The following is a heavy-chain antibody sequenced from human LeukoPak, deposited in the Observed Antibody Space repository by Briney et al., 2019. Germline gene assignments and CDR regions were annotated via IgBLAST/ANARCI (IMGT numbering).Heavy chain of an antibody. V-gene: IGHV5-51*01. J-gene: IGHJ4*02. CDR2: IYPFDSDT. CDR3: ARQLCSGGTCYLDF. D-gene: IGHD2-15*01. Sequence: GESLKISCKGSGYSFTNYWIGWVRQMPRRGLEWMGIIYPFDSDTRYSPSFQGQVAISADKSISTAYLQWSSLKASDIAMYYCARQLCSGGTCYLDFWGQGTLVTVSS. CDR1: GYSFTNYW.